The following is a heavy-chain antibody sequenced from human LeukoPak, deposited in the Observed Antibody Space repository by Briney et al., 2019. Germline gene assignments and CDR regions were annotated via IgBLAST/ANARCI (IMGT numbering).Heavy chain of an antibody. CDR1: GGSFSGYY. Sequence: PSETLSLTCAVYGGSFSGYYWSWIRQPPGKGPEWIGEINHSGSTNYNPSLKSRVTISVDTSKNQFSLKLSSVTAADTAVYYCARTQYCSSTSCYREFYGMDVWGQGATVTVSS. J-gene: IGHJ6*02. CDR3: ARTQYCSSTSCYREFYGMDV. D-gene: IGHD2-2*02. CDR2: INHSGST. V-gene: IGHV4-34*01.